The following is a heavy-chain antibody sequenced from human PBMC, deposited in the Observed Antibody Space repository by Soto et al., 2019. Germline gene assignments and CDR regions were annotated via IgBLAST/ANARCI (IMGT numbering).Heavy chain of an antibody. CDR2: FIPIFRTL. D-gene: IGHD3-22*01. CDR1: GGIFGSHG. V-gene: IGHV1-69*01. J-gene: IGHJ3*01. CDR3: VRDRRIYYSDTLDEFVASDYEV. Sequence: QVQLIQSEAEVKKPGSSVRVSCTASGGIFGSHGFSWVRQAPGQRLEWVGGFIPIFRTLTYTEKFQARVRIAADASTNTVYLDLGSLTSEDTAVYYCVRDRRIYYSDTLDEFVASDYEVWGQGTMVSVSS.